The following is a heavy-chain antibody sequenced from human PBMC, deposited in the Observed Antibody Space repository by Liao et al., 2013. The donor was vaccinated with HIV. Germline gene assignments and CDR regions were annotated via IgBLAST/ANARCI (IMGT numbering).Heavy chain of an antibody. D-gene: IGHD3-22*01. Sequence: QVQLQESGPGLVKPSETLSLTCTVFGGSISSYYWSWIRQPPGKALEWIGYISYSGTTNYNPSLKSRVTISVDTSKNQFSLKLRSVTAADTAVYYCARAKDYYDSSGYHYVGFDYWGQGTLLAVSS. V-gene: IGHV4-59*01. CDR1: GGSISSYY. J-gene: IGHJ4*02. CDR2: ISYSGTT. CDR3: ARAKDYYDSSGYHYVGFDY.